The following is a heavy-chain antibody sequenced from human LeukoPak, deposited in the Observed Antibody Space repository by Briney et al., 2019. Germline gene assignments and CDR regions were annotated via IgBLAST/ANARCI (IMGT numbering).Heavy chain of an antibody. J-gene: IGHJ3*01. CDR1: GFIFSAYI. CDR2: IRKKPAGYTT. D-gene: IGHD3-16*01. CDR3: AREGGEGDF. Sequence: PGGSLRLSCAASGFIFSAYIMDWVRQAPGKGLEWIGRIRKKPAGYTTEYAASVKGRFVISRDDSKDSVFLQMNSLETEDTAVYYCAREGGEGDFWGQGTMVTVSS. V-gene: IGHV3-72*01.